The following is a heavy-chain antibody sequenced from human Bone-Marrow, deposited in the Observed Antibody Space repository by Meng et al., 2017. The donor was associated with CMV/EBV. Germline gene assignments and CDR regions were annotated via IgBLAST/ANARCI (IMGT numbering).Heavy chain of an antibody. Sequence: SVKVSCKASGGTFSSYAISWVRQAPGQGLEWMGGIIPIFGTANYAQKFQGRVTITTDESTSTAYMELSSLRSEDTAVYYCARGGCSSTSCYRFNAFDIWGQGTMVTVSS. CDR3: ARGGCSSTSCYRFNAFDI. V-gene: IGHV1-69*05. CDR2: IIPIFGTA. CDR1: GGTFSSYA. D-gene: IGHD2-2*02. J-gene: IGHJ3*02.